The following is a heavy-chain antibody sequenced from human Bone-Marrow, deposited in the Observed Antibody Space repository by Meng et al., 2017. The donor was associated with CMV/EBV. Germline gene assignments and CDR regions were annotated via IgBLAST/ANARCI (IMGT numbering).Heavy chain of an antibody. D-gene: IGHD6-13*01. Sequence: SETLSLTCAVYGGSFSGYYWSWIRQPPGKGLEWIGEINHSGSTNYNPSLKSRVTISVDTSKNQFSLKLNSVTAADTAVYYCALRFIASNTWYEADYWGQGALVTVSS. CDR1: GGSFSGYY. J-gene: IGHJ4*02. V-gene: IGHV4-34*01. CDR3: ALRFIASNTWYEADY. CDR2: INHSGST.